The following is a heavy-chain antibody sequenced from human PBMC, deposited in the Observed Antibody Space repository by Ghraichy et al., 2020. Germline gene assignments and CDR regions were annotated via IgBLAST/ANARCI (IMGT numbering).Heavy chain of an antibody. CDR2: INHSGST. CDR1: GGSFSGYY. J-gene: IGHJ4*02. CDR3: ARGRPKHPGRNPIDYFDY. V-gene: IGHV4-34*01. D-gene: IGHD5-24*01. Sequence: SQTLSLTCAVYGGSFSGYYWSWIRQPPGKGLEWIGEINHSGSTNYNPSLKSRVTISVDTSKNQFSLKLSSVTAADTAVYYCARGRPKHPGRNPIDYFDYWGQGTLVTVSS.